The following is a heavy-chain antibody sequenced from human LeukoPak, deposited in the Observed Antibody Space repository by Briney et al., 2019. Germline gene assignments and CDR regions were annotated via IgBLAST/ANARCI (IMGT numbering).Heavy chain of an antibody. Sequence: PSETLSLTCTVSGGSISSYYWNWVRQPPGKGLEWIGYISDSGSTTYNPSLKSRVSMSVDTSKNRFSLKLSSVTAADTAVYYCARGLPRFSSSWYFVYFDYWGQGTLVTVSS. CDR2: ISDSGST. D-gene: IGHD6-13*01. CDR1: GGSISSYY. CDR3: ARGLPRFSSSWYFVYFDY. V-gene: IGHV4-59*12. J-gene: IGHJ4*02.